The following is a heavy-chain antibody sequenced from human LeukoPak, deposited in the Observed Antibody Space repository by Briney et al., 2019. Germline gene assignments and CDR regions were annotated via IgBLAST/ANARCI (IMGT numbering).Heavy chain of an antibody. CDR1: GGSFSGYY. Sequence: PSETLSLTCAVYGGSFSGYYWSWIRQPPGKGLEWIGEINHSGSTNYNPSLKSRVTISVDTSKNQFSLKLSSVTAADTAVYYCARGPFLPFNANYYYYYYMDVWGKGTTVTVSS. CDR2: INHSGST. CDR3: ARGPFLPFNANYYYYYYMDV. V-gene: IGHV4-34*01. J-gene: IGHJ6*03.